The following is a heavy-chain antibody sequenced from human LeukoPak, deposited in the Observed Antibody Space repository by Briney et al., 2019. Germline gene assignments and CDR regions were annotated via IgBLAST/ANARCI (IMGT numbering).Heavy chain of an antibody. CDR3: ARDLVVRGVNPGYYYYGMDV. D-gene: IGHD3-10*01. V-gene: IGHV3-21*01. CDR2: ISSSSSYI. Sequence: GGSLRLSCAASGFTFSSYSMNWVREAPGKGLEWGSSISSSSSYIYYADPVKGRFTISRDNAKNSLYLQMNSLRAEDTAVYYCARDLVVRGVNPGYYYYGMDVWGQGTTVTVSS. J-gene: IGHJ6*02. CDR1: GFTFSSYS.